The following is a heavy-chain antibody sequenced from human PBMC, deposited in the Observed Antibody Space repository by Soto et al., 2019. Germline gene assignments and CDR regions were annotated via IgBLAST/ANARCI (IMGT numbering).Heavy chain of an antibody. D-gene: IGHD3-10*01. CDR3: ARVNRNYYGSGSYSYYFDY. J-gene: IGHJ4*02. V-gene: IGHV3-30-3*01. CDR1: GFTFSSYA. Sequence: GGSLRLSCAASGFTFSSYAMHWVRQAPGKGLEWVAVISYDGSNKYYADSVKGRFTISRDNSKNTLYLQMNSLRAEDTAVYYCARVNRNYYGSGSYSYYFDYWGQGTLVTVSS. CDR2: ISYDGSNK.